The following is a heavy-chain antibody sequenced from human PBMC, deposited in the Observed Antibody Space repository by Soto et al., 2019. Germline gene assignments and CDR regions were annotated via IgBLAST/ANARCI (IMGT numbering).Heavy chain of an antibody. D-gene: IGHD5-18*01. J-gene: IGHJ4*02. CDR2: IYFSGST. Sequence: QVQLQESGPGLVKPSQTLSLTCTVSGGSISSGGYYWSWIRQHPGKGLEWIGYIYFSGSTYYNPSPKSRVTISVDTSKNQSSLKLSSVTAAATAVYYCARSPHIQLWSYPSDYWGQGTLVTVSS. CDR3: ARSPHIQLWSYPSDY. CDR1: GGSISSGGYY. V-gene: IGHV4-31*03.